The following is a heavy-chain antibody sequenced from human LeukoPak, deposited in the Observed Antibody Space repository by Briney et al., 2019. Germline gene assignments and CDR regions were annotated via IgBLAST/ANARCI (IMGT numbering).Heavy chain of an antibody. CDR3: ARGNEQLLNWFDP. CDR1: GGSISSYY. D-gene: IGHD6-6*01. CDR2: IYHSGST. Sequence: PSETLSLTCTVSGGSISSYYWSWIRQPPGKGLEWIGSIYHSGSTYYNPSLKSRVTISVDTSKNQFSLKLSSVPAADTAVYYCARGNEQLLNWFDPWGQGTLVTVSS. V-gene: IGHV4-38-2*02. J-gene: IGHJ5*02.